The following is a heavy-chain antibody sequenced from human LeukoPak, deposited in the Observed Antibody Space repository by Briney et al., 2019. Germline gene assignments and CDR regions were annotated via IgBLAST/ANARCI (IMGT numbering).Heavy chain of an antibody. Sequence: ASVKVSCKASGYTFTGYYIHWVRQAPGQGLERMGQINPNNGDADYAQKFQGRVAMTWDTSINTAYMELSSLRSEDTAVYYCARDPPQYYGSGNTEFDYWGQGTLVTVSS. J-gene: IGHJ4*02. D-gene: IGHD3-10*01. CDR3: ARDPPQYYGSGNTEFDY. V-gene: IGHV1-2*06. CDR2: INPNNGDA. CDR1: GYTFTGYY.